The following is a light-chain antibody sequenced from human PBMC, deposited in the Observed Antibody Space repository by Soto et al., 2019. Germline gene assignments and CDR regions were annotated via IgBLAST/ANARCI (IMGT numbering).Light chain of an antibody. J-gene: IGKJ1*01. CDR2: KAS. CDR1: QSISVW. CDR3: QQYNSYRGT. V-gene: IGKV1-5*03. Sequence: EIQMTRYPSTLAASVGDRITITCRASQSISVWLAWYQQKAGKAPNLLIYKASRLESGVPSRFSGSGSGTEFTLTISSLQPDDFATYYCQQYNSYRGTFGQGTKVDIK.